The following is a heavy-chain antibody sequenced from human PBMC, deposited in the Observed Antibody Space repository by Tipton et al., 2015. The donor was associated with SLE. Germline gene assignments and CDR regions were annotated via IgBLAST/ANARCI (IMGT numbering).Heavy chain of an antibody. J-gene: IGHJ3*02. D-gene: IGHD3-9*01. CDR3: ARVKSYYDILTGYSRDAFDI. CDR2: IGAYNGNT. CDR1: GYTFTSYG. Sequence: QLVQSGAEVKKPGASVKVSCKASGYTFTSYGISWVRQAPGQGLEWMGWIGAYNGNTNYAQKLQGRVTMTTDTSTSTAYMELRSLRSDDTAVYYCARVKSYYDILTGYSRDAFDIWGQGTMVTVSS. V-gene: IGHV1-18*01.